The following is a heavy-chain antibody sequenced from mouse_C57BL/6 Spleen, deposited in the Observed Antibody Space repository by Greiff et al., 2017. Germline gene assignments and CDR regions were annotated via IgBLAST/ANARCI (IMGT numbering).Heavy chain of an antibody. CDR3: ARNGYSLYYYAMDY. J-gene: IGHJ4*01. CDR2: IDPSASET. D-gene: IGHD2-3*01. Sequence: VQLQQPGAELVRPGSSVKLSCKASCYTFTSYWMHWVKQRPIQGLEWIGNIDPSASETPYNPKFNDNATLPVDKSYSTAYMQRSSLTSEDSAGYYCARNGYSLYYYAMDYWGQGTSVTGSS. CDR1: CYTFTSYW. V-gene: IGHV1-52*01.